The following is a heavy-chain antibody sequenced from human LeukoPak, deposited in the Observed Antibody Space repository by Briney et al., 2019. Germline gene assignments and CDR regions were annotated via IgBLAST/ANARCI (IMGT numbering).Heavy chain of an antibody. J-gene: IGHJ4*02. D-gene: IGHD3-22*01. CDR3: ARDASGAYYYDSSGYFY. V-gene: IGHV3-7*01. CDR2: IKQDGSEK. Sequence: GGSLRLSCAASGFTFSSYWMSWVRQAPGKGLEWVANIKQDGSEKYYVDSVKGRYTISRDNAKNSLYLQMNSLRAEDTAVYYCARDASGAYYYDSSGYFYWGQGTLVTVSS. CDR1: GFTFSSYW.